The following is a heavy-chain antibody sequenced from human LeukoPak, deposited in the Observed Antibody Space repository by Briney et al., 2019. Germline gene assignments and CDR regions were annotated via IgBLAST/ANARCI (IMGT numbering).Heavy chain of an antibody. Sequence: GGSLRLSCAASGFTFSSYEMNWVRQAPGKGLEWVSYISSSGSSTYYADSVKGRFTISRDNSKNTLYLQMNSLRAEDTAVYYCAKRIITPFGEFLADDYWGQGTLVTVSS. V-gene: IGHV3-23*01. J-gene: IGHJ4*02. CDR2: ISSSGSST. D-gene: IGHD3-10*01. CDR3: AKRIITPFGEFLADDY. CDR1: GFTFSSYE.